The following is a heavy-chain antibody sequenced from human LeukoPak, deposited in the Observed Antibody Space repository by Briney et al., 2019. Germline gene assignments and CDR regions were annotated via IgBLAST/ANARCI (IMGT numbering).Heavy chain of an antibody. CDR1: GFTFSSYE. D-gene: IGHD1-7*01. Sequence: GGSLRLSCAASGFTFSSYEMNWVRQAPGKGLEWVSYISSSGSTIYYADSVKGRFTISRDNAKNSLYLQMNSLRAEDTAVYYCAREGANITGTTIPFDYWGQGTLVTVSS. V-gene: IGHV3-48*03. CDR3: AREGANITGTTIPFDY. J-gene: IGHJ4*02. CDR2: ISSSGSTI.